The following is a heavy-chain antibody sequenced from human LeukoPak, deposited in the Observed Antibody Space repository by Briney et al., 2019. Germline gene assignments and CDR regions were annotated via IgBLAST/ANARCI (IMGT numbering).Heavy chain of an antibody. CDR1: GFTFSSYS. CDR3: ARDLVYDQTRAMGDY. Sequence: GGSLRLSCAASGFTFSSYSMNWVRQAPGKGLEWVSSISSSSSYIYYADSVKGRFTISRDNAKNSLYLQMNSLRAEDTAVYYCARDLVYDQTRAMGDYWGQGTLVTVSS. J-gene: IGHJ4*02. CDR2: ISSSSSYI. V-gene: IGHV3-21*01. D-gene: IGHD2/OR15-2a*01.